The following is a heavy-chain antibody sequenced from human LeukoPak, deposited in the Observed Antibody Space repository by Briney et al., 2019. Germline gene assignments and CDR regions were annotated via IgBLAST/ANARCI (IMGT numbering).Heavy chain of an antibody. Sequence: PSETLSLTCTVSGGSVSSGSYYWSWIRQPPGKGLEWIGYIYYSGSTNYNPSLKSRVTISVDTSKNQFSLKLGSVTAADTAVYYCARREVAGTKHFDYWGQGTLVTVSS. V-gene: IGHV4-61*01. CDR3: ARREVAGTKHFDY. CDR1: GGSVSSGSYY. J-gene: IGHJ4*02. CDR2: IYYSGST. D-gene: IGHD6-19*01.